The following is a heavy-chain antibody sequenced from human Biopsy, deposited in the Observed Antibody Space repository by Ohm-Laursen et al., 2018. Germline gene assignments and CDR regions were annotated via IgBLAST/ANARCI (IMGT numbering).Heavy chain of an antibody. Sequence: APVKVSCKASGYTFNTYDINWVRQAAGQGPEWMGWMNPNSGNTGFAQKFQGRITMTRSTSITTAYMELTNLRSEDTAVYYCAREGAFGDTDAYYGLDVWGLGTTVTVSS. V-gene: IGHV1-8*01. J-gene: IGHJ6*02. D-gene: IGHD3-16*01. CDR2: MNPNSGNT. CDR3: AREGAFGDTDAYYGLDV. CDR1: GYTFNTYD.